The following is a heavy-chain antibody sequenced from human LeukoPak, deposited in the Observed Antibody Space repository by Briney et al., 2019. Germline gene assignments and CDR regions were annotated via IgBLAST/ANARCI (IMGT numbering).Heavy chain of an antibody. CDR2: FDPEKGET. D-gene: IGHD5-12*01. Sequence: ASVKVSCKVSGYTLTELSMHWVRQAPGKGFEWMGRFDPEKGETIYAQKFQGRVTMTEDTSTDTAYMELSSLRSEDTAVYYCATDGYARSFDYWGQGTLVTVSS. V-gene: IGHV1-24*01. CDR3: ATDGYARSFDY. CDR1: GYTLTELS. J-gene: IGHJ4*02.